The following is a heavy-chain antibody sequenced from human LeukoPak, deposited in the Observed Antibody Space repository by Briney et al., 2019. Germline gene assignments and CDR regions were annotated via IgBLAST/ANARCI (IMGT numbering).Heavy chain of an antibody. CDR3: ARESWQFGRHFDY. Sequence: SETLSLTCTVSGGSISSYYWSWIRQPPGKGLEWIGYIYYSGSTNYNPSLKSRVTISVDTSKNQFSLKLSSVTAADTAVYYCARESWQFGRHFDYWGQGTLVTVSS. D-gene: IGHD3-16*01. J-gene: IGHJ4*02. CDR2: IYYSGST. CDR1: GGSISSYY. V-gene: IGHV4-59*01.